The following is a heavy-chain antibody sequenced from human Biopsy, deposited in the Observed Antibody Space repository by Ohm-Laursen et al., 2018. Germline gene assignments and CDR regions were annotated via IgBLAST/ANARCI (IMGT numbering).Heavy chain of an antibody. CDR1: GGSISSDY. J-gene: IGHJ5*02. D-gene: IGHD2-2*01. Sequence: SETLSLTCTVSGGSISSDYWSWIRQTPGKGLEWIGYIYYSGSTNYNPSLKSRVTISVDTSKNQFSLTLTSVTVADTAIYYCARRPYTRDNWFDPWGQGTLVTVSS. V-gene: IGHV4-59*08. CDR3: ARRPYTRDNWFDP. CDR2: IYYSGST.